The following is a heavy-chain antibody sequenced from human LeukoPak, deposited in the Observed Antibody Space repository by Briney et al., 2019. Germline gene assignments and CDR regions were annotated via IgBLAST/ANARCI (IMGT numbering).Heavy chain of an antibody. J-gene: IGHJ6*02. CDR2: ISAYNGNT. Sequence: ASVKVSCKASGYTFTSYGISWVRQAPGQGLEWMGWISAYNGNTNYAQKLQGRVTMTTGTSTSTTYMELRSLRSDDTAVYYCARLYCSSTSCYTGVYMDVWGQGTSVTVSS. V-gene: IGHV1-18*01. D-gene: IGHD2-2*02. CDR3: ARLYCSSTSCYTGVYMDV. CDR1: GYTFTSYG.